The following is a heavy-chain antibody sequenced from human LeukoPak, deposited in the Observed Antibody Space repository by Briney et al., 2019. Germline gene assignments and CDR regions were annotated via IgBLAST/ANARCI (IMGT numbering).Heavy chain of an antibody. CDR3: AKDRLPQPGGSFDY. V-gene: IGHV3-43D*03. Sequence: GGSLRLSCAASGFTFDDYAMHWVRQAPGKGLEWVSLISWDGGSTYYADSVKGRFTISRDNSKNSLYLQMNSLRAEDTALYYCAKDRLPQPGGSFDYWGQGTLVTVSS. J-gene: IGHJ4*02. D-gene: IGHD6-25*01. CDR1: GFTFDDYA. CDR2: ISWDGGST.